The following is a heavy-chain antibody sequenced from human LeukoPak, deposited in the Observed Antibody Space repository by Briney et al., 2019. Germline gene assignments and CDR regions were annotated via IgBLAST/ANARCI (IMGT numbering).Heavy chain of an antibody. CDR1: GFTFSSYA. CDR2: VSGSGGST. CDR3: AKATYYGSGSPRPGIDY. D-gene: IGHD3-10*01. J-gene: IGHJ4*02. V-gene: IGHV3-23*01. Sequence: GGSLRLSCAASGFTFSSYAMSWVRQAPGEGLEWVSAVSGSGGSTYYADSVKGRFTISRDNSKNTLYLQMNSLRAEDTAVYYCAKATYYGSGSPRPGIDYWGQGTLVTVSS.